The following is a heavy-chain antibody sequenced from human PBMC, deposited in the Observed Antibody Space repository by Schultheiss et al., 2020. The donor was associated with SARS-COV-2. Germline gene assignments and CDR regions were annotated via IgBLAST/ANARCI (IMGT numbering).Heavy chain of an antibody. V-gene: IGHV3-48*03. CDR3: ARDPPRYDFWSGHYYYYMDV. J-gene: IGHJ6*03. Sequence: GGSLRLSCAASGFTFSSYEMNWVRQAPGKGLEWVSYISSSGSTIYYADSVKGRFTISRDNSKNTLYLQMNSLRAEDTAVYYCARDPPRYDFWSGHYYYYMDVWGKGTTVTVSS. CDR1: GFTFSSYE. D-gene: IGHD3-3*01. CDR2: ISSSGSTI.